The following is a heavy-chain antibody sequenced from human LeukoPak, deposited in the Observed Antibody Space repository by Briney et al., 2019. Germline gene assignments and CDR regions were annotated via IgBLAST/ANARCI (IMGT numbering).Heavy chain of an antibody. CDR1: GYTFTGYF. CDR2: INPDSGGT. D-gene: IGHD2-2*01. CDR3: ARGLRGFPAFDS. Sequence: ASVTVSCKASGYTFTGYFIHWVRQAPGQGLEWMGWINPDSGGTNYAQKFQGRVTMTRDTSISTAYMELRRLRSDDTAVYYCARGLRGFPAFDSWGQGTLVTVSA. V-gene: IGHV1-2*02. J-gene: IGHJ4*02.